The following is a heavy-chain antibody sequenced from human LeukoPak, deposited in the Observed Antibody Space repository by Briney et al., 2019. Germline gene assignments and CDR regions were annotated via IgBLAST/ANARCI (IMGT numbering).Heavy chain of an antibody. V-gene: IGHV3-20*01. J-gene: IGHJ3*02. D-gene: IGHD6-6*01. Sequence: PGGSLRLSCAASGFTFDDYGMSWVRQAPGKGLEWVSGINWNGGSTGYADSVKGRFTISRDNAKNSLYLQMNSLRAEDTALYHCARDRSRGSTSYSTPYSSSGAFDIWGQGTMVTVSS. CDR2: INWNGGST. CDR1: GFTFDDYG. CDR3: ARDRSRGSTSYSTPYSSSGAFDI.